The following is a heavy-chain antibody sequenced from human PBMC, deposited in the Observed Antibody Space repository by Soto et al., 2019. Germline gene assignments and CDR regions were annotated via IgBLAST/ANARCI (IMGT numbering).Heavy chain of an antibody. CDR2: VYYSGSS. CDR3: AKLSCTSSTCYFPGWFDP. V-gene: IGHV4-31*03. D-gene: IGHD2-2*01. J-gene: IGHJ5*02. Sequence: TLSLTCTVSGDSISGGASFWSWIRQPPGKGLEWIANVYYSGSSYYNPSLKSRLTISVDTTKNQFSLQLKSMTAADTAVYYCAKLSCTSSTCYFPGWFDPWGQGTLVTSPQ. CDR1: GDSISGGASF.